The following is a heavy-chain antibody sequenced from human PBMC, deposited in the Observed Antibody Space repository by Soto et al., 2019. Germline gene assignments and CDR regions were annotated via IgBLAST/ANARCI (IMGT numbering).Heavy chain of an antibody. J-gene: IGHJ2*01. CDR3: AREMSSMTWYFDI. CDR1: GGSISNGGYF. Sequence: QVQLQESGPGLVKPSETLSLSCSVSGGSISNGGYFWSWIRQPPGKGLEWIGYVYYSGSTSYNSSLKSRVTMSIHRSKTQISLKLTSVTAADTAVYYCAREMSSMTWYFDIWGRGAPVTVSS. V-gene: IGHV4-61*08. CDR2: VYYSGST.